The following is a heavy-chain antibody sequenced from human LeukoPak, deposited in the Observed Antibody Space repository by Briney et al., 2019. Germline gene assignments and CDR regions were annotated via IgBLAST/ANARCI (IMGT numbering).Heavy chain of an antibody. CDR1: GFTFRNYA. D-gene: IGHD3-10*01. Sequence: GGSLRLSCAASGFTFRNYAMSWVRQAPGKGLEWVSVMSGSGGTTYYADSVKGRFTISRDNAKNSLFLQMNNLRTEDTALYYCARPGPYYFGSGSEINFYYYGMDVWGQGTTVTVSS. J-gene: IGHJ6*02. CDR3: ARPGPYYFGSGSEINFYYYGMDV. V-gene: IGHV3-23*01. CDR2: MSGSGGTT.